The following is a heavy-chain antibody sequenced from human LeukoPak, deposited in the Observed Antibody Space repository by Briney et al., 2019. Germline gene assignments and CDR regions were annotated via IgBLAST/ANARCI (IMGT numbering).Heavy chain of an antibody. Sequence: SVKICCKASGGTCSSYAISWVRRAPGQGLECMGGIIPNCGAANYAEKFQGRVTITADESTSTAYMELSSLRSEDTAVYYCARRGLGDSSGYQDIHFDYWGQGTLVTVSS. J-gene: IGHJ4*02. CDR3: ARRGLGDSSGYQDIHFDY. CDR1: GGTCSSYA. CDR2: IIPNCGAA. D-gene: IGHD3-22*01. V-gene: IGHV1-69*13.